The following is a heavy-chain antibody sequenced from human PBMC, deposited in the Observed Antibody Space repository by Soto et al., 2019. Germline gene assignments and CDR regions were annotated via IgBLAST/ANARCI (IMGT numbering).Heavy chain of an antibody. CDR1: GYTFTSYA. CDR3: ARGPGGPDGPGDY. Sequence: QVQLVQSGAEVKKPGASVKVSCKASGYTFTSYAMHWVRQAPGQRLEWMGWINAGNGNTKYSQKFQGRVTITRDTSASTAYMDLSSLRSEDTAVYYCARGPGGPDGPGDYWGQGSLVSVS. V-gene: IGHV1-3*01. J-gene: IGHJ4*02. D-gene: IGHD2-15*01. CDR2: INAGNGNT.